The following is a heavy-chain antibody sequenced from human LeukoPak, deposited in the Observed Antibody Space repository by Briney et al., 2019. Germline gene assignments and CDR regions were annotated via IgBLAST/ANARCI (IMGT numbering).Heavy chain of an antibody. CDR2: ISPAGKTT. J-gene: IGHJ4*02. CDR1: GFTFSGSE. Sequence: GGSLRLSCAASGFTFSGSEMHWVRQAPGKGLEWVAYISPAGKTTNYAGSVQGRFTVSRGNDKNLIFLQMSSLRAGDTAIYYCARGVVSGYNVLTGYFRAFDYWGQGALVTVSS. CDR3: ARGVVSGYNVLTGYFRAFDY. D-gene: IGHD3-9*01. V-gene: IGHV3-48*03.